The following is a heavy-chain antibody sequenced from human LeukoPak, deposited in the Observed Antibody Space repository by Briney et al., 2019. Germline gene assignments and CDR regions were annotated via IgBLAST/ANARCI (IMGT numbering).Heavy chain of an antibody. Sequence: ASVKVSCKASGYTFSGYYMHWVRQAPGQGLEWMGWINPNSGGTKYVQKFQGRVTMTRDTSISTAYMELSRLRPDDTAVYYCASGSLASYFDHWGQGTLVTVSS. CDR1: GYTFSGYY. D-gene: IGHD3-16*01. V-gene: IGHV1-2*02. CDR3: ASGSLASYFDH. J-gene: IGHJ4*02. CDR2: INPNSGGT.